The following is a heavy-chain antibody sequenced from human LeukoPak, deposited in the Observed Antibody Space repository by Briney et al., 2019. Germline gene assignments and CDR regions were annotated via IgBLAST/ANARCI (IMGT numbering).Heavy chain of an antibody. V-gene: IGHV3-48*03. CDR3: ARPCGGDCYSGDY. J-gene: IGHJ4*02. D-gene: IGHD2-21*02. CDR1: GFTFSSYE. Sequence: GGSLRLSCAASGFTFSSYEMNWVRQAPGKGLEWVSYISSSGSTIYYADSVKGRFTISRDNAKNSLYLQMNSLRAEDTAVYYCARPCGGDCYSGDYWGQGTLVTVSS. CDR2: ISSSGSTI.